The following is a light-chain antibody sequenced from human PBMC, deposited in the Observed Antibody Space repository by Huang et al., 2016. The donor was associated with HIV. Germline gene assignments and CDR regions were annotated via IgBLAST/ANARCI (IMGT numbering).Light chain of an antibody. Sequence: DIVMTQSPLSLPVTPGEPASISCRSSQSLLQTNGYNYVDWYLQKRGQSPQLLIYLGSNRASGVPDRFSGSGTGTDFTLNISRVEAEDVGVYYCMQDLQIPWTFGQGTKVEI. CDR2: LGS. CDR3: MQDLQIPWT. V-gene: IGKV2-28*01. CDR1: QSLLQTNGYNY. J-gene: IGKJ1*01.